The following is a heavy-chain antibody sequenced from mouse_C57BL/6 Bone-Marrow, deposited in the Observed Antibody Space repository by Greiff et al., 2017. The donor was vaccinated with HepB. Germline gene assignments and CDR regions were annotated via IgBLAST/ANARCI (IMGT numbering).Heavy chain of an antibody. V-gene: IGHV1-54*01. CDR2: INPGSGGT. J-gene: IGHJ4*01. Sequence: VKLMESGAELVRPGTSVKVSCKASGYAFTNYLIEWVKQRPGQGLEWIGVINPGSGGTNYNEKFKGKATLTADKSSGTAYMQLSSLASEDSAVYFCARGNYYGSRGYYAMDYWGQGTSVTVSS. D-gene: IGHD1-1*01. CDR3: ARGNYYGSRGYYAMDY. CDR1: GYAFTNYL.